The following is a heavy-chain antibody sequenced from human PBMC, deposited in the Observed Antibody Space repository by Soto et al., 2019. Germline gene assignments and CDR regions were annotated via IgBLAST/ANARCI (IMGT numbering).Heavy chain of an antibody. J-gene: IGHJ4*02. CDR3: AKDSYYHDTSGYYIFDY. Sequence: QVQLVESGGGVVQPGRSLRLSCAASGFTFSSYGMHWVRQAPDKGLEWVAHISYDGNNEHYTDSVKGRFTISRDNSKNTLYLQMNSLRAEDTAVYYCAKDSYYHDTSGYYIFDYWGQGTLVTVSS. CDR2: ISYDGNNE. V-gene: IGHV3-30*18. D-gene: IGHD3-22*01. CDR1: GFTFSSYG.